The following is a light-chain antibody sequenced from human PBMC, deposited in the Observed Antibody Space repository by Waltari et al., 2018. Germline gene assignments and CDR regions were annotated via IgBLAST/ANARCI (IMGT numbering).Light chain of an antibody. Sequence: EIVLTQSPGTLSLSPGERATLSCRASQSVSRTLAWYQQKTGQAPRLLIDYASSRATGIPGRFSGRGSGTDFSLTISRLEPEDFAVYYCQKYGTLPATFGRGTKVEIK. CDR3: QKYGTLPAT. V-gene: IGKV3-20*01. J-gene: IGKJ1*01. CDR1: QSVSRT. CDR2: YAS.